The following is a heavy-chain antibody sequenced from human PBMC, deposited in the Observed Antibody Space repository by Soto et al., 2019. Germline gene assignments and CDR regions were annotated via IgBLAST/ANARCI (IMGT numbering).Heavy chain of an antibody. Sequence: PSETLSPTCSVSGVSLTRSSYLWGWSPQPPGKGLEGIGPLFYSGSTNYTPSLKTRCAIPADPSKKEVPLRSTSVTAAGTAVYYCARVPRFFRYFDIGGQGTRVTVSS. CDR3: ARVPRFFRYFDI. D-gene: IGHD3-3*01. CDR2: LFYSGST. J-gene: IGHJ4*02. V-gene: IGHV4-39*01. CDR1: GVSLTRSSYL.